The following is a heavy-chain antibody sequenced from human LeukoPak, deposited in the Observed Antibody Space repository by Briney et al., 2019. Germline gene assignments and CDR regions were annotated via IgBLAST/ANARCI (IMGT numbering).Heavy chain of an antibody. J-gene: IGHJ4*02. CDR1: GFTVSTNY. CDR2: IYPGGST. CDR3: ARGQAYDYVHGFDS. D-gene: IGHD3-16*01. V-gene: IGHV3-53*05. Sequence: GGSLRLSCAASGFTVSTNYMSWVRQAPGKGLEWLSVIYPGGSTFSADSVKVRFTISRDNSKNTLYLQMNSLRAEDTAVYYCARGQAYDYVHGFDSWGQGTQVTVSS.